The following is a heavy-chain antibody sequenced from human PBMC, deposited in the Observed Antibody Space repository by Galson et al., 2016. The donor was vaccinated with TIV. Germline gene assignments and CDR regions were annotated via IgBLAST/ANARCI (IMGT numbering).Heavy chain of an antibody. J-gene: IGHJ6*02. D-gene: IGHD5/OR15-5a*01. CDR2: ISASGSHT. CDR3: VKEVSTVPYGIDL. CDR1: GFTIGTYA. Sequence: SLRLSFAPSGFTIGTYAMSWVRRAPGKGLAWVSAISASGSHTFYAGSVKGRFTISRDNSRNTLYLQMNGLRPEDTAVYYCVKEVSTVPYGIDLWGQGTTVTVSS. V-gene: IGHV3-23*01.